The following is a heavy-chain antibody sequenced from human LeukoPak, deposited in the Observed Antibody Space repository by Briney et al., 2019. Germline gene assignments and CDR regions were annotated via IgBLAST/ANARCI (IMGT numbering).Heavy chain of an antibody. CDR2: IYYRGST. D-gene: IGHD3-10*01. J-gene: IGHJ6*03. V-gene: IGHV4-30-4*08. Sequence: SQTLSLTCTVSGGSISSGDYYWSWIRQPPGKGLEWIGYIYYRGSTYYNPSLKSRVTISVDTSKNQFSLKLSSVTAADTAVYYCAGGDYYYYYMDVWGKGTTVTVSS. CDR1: GGSISSGDYY. CDR3: AGGDYYYYYMDV.